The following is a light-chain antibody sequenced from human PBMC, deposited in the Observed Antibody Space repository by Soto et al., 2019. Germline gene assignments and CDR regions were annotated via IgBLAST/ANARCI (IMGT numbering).Light chain of an antibody. CDR1: GSAAGSYRL. J-gene: IGLJ1*01. V-gene: IGLV2-23*01. CDR3: CPPAPSKTVV. Sequence: QSVLTQPASVSGSPGQSITISCTGSGSAAGSYRLVSWYQCHPGKVPKLIIYEGNKRPSNISDRFSGSEPGNTASLTISGLQAEDEADYFCCPPAPSKTVVFGSGTKVTVL. CDR2: EGN.